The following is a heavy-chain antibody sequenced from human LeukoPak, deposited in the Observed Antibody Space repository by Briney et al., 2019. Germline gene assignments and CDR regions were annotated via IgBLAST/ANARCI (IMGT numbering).Heavy chain of an antibody. D-gene: IGHD3-22*01. CDR2: ISSSSSYI. J-gene: IGHJ4*02. CDR3: ARAPRYYYDSSGYHYYFDY. Sequence: GGSLRLSCAASGFTFSSYSMNWVRQAPGKGLEWVSSISSSSSYIYYADSVKGRFTISRDNVKNSLYLQMNSLRAEDTAVYYCARAPRYYYDSSGYHYYFDYWGQGTLVTVSS. V-gene: IGHV3-21*01. CDR1: GFTFSSYS.